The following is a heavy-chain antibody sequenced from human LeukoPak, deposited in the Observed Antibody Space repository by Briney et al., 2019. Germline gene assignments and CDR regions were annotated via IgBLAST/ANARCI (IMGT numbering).Heavy chain of an antibody. Sequence: GGSLRLSCAASGFTFSNYWMSWVRQAPGKGLEWVAHIKEDGSEKSYVDSVKGRFTISRDNAKNSLYLQMNSLRAEDTAVYYCARVVVYFDHWGQGTLVTVSS. D-gene: IGHD6-6*01. J-gene: IGHJ4*02. CDR1: GFTFSNYW. CDR3: ARVVVYFDH. CDR2: IKEDGSEK. V-gene: IGHV3-7*04.